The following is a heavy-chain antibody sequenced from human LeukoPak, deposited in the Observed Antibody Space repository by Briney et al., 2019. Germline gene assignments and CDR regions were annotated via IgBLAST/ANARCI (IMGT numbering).Heavy chain of an antibody. CDR1: GGSFSGYY. CDR3: ASPIIAAAGRTDY. J-gene: IGHJ4*02. Sequence: SETLSLTCAVYGGSFSGYYWSWIRQPPGKGLEWIGEINHSGSTNYNPSLKSRVTISVDTSKNQFSLKLSSVTAADTAVYYCASPIIAAAGRTDYWGQGTLVTVSS. D-gene: IGHD6-13*01. CDR2: INHSGST. V-gene: IGHV4-34*01.